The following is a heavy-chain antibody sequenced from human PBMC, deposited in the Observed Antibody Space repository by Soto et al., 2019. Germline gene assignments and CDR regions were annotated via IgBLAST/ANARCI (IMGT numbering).Heavy chain of an antibody. J-gene: IGHJ6*02. D-gene: IGHD6-19*01. CDR1: GFTFSSYD. Sequence: GGSLRLSCAASGFTFSSYDRHWVRQATGKGLEWVSAIGTAGDPYYPGSVKGRFTISRENAKNSLYLQMNSLSAGDTAVYYCARARGWNRRSYGMDVWGQGTTVTVSS. CDR2: IGTAGDP. CDR3: ARARGWNRRSYGMDV. V-gene: IGHV3-13*05.